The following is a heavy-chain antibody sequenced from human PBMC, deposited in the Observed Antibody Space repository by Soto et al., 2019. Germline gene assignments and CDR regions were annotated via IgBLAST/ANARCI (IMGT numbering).Heavy chain of an antibody. D-gene: IGHD6-19*01. CDR1: GGTFSNYA. CDR3: ARDAGIPVVGRGTSFEY. J-gene: IGHJ4*02. Sequence: QVQLVQSGAEVKKPGSSVKVSCKASGGTFSNYAITWGRQAPGQGLEWMGTIIPIFASPSYAQKFQGRVTITADDSTSTTYMDLSSLRSEDTAVYYCARDAGIPVVGRGTSFEYWGQGTLVIVSS. V-gene: IGHV1-69*18. CDR2: IIPIFASP.